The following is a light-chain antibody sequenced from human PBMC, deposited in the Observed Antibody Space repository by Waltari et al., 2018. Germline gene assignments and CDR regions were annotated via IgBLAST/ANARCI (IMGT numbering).Light chain of an antibody. CDR1: QSVGRT. V-gene: IGKV3-20*01. J-gene: IGKJ1*01. CDR3: QHYVRLPVT. CDR2: GAA. Sequence: IVLTQSQGPLSLSPGERATLSCWTSQSVGRTLAWYQQKPGQPPRRLIYGAAIRATGIPYRFSGSGSGTDFSLTISRLEPEDFAVYYCQHYVRLPVTFGQGTKVEIK.